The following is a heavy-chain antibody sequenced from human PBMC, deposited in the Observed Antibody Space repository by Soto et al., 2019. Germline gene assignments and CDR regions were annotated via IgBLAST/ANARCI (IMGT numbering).Heavy chain of an antibody. J-gene: IGHJ3*02. V-gene: IGHV1-58*01. CDR3: AADRYCSGGSCGLDAFDI. CDR1: GFTFTSSA. D-gene: IGHD2-15*01. Sequence: SVTVSCKASGFTFTSSAVHWVRQARGQRLEWIGWIVVGSGNTNYAQKFQERVTITRDMSTSTAYMELSSLRSEDTAVYYCAADRYCSGGSCGLDAFDIWGQGTMVTVSS. CDR2: IVVGSGNT.